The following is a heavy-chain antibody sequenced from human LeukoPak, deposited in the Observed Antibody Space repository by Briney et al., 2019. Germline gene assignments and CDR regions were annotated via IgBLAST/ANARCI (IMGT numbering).Heavy chain of an antibody. CDR2: INQDGSEK. J-gene: IGHJ3*02. V-gene: IGHV3-7*01. Sequence: GGSLRLSCAASGFTFSSHWMSWVRQAPGKGLEWVANINQDGSEKYYVDSVKGRFTISRGNAKNSLYLQMNSLRAEDTAVYYCARDSEYSSSFAFDIWGQGTMVTVSS. D-gene: IGHD2-2*01. CDR3: ARDSEYSSSFAFDI. CDR1: GFTFSSHW.